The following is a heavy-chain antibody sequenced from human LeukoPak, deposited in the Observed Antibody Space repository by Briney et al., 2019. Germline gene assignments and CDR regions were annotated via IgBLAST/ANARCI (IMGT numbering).Heavy chain of an antibody. V-gene: IGHV1-3*01. CDR3: ARALYGNYDILTGSTRSNWFDP. J-gene: IGHJ5*02. CDR2: INAGNGNT. D-gene: IGHD3-9*01. CDR1: GYTFTSYA. Sequence: ASVKVSCKASGYTFTSYAMHWVRQAPGQRLEWMGWINAGNGNTKYSQKFQGRVTITRDTSASTAYMELSSLRSEDTAVYYCARALYGNYDILTGSTRSNWFDPWGQGTLVTVSS.